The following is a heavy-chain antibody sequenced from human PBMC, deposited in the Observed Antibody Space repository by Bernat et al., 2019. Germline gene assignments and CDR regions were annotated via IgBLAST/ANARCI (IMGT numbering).Heavy chain of an antibody. CDR3: AKYPHGMDV. V-gene: IGHV3-23*01. CDR2: ISGSGGST. J-gene: IGHJ6*02. CDR1: GFTFSSYA. Sequence: EVQLLESGGGLVQPGGSLRLSCAASGFTFSSYAMSWVRQAPGKGLEWVSAISGSGGSTSSADSVTGRFTISRDNSKNTLYLQMNSMRAEDTAVYYCAKYPHGMDVWGQGTTVTVSS.